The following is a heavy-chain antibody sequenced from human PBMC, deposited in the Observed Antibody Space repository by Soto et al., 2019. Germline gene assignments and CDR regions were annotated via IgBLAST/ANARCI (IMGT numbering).Heavy chain of an antibody. CDR1: GFTFSSFA. J-gene: IGHJ4*02. Sequence: GGSLRLSCAASGFTFSSFAMSWVRQAPGKGLEWVSAICGSGGGTYYADSVKGRFTVSRDNSRNTLYLQMNSLRAEDTAVYYCAKDSPLAVTSYYFQYWGQGTLVTVSS. CDR2: ICGSGGGT. D-gene: IGHD6-19*01. V-gene: IGHV3-23*01. CDR3: AKDSPLAVTSYYFQY.